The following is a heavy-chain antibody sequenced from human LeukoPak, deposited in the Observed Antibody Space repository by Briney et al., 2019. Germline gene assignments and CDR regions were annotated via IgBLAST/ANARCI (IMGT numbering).Heavy chain of an antibody. CDR2: IGAYNGNT. J-gene: IGHJ3*02. Sequence: ASVKVSCKASGYTFTSYGISWVRQAPGQGLEWMGWIGAYNGNTNYAQKLQGRVTMTTDTSTSTAYMELRSLRSDDTAVYYCARDSVTAYCGGDCYPGGVAFDIWGQGTMVTVS. D-gene: IGHD2-21*01. CDR3: ARDSVTAYCGGDCYPGGVAFDI. CDR1: GYTFTSYG. V-gene: IGHV1-18*01.